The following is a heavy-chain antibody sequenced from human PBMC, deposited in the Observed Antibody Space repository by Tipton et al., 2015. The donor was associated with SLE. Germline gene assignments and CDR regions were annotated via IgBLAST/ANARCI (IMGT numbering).Heavy chain of an antibody. CDR3: ARECVVGGGGPGEGFDI. CDR2: ISYDGSNK. D-gene: IGHD2-21*01. V-gene: IGHV3-30*04. CDR1: GFTFSMYA. J-gene: IGHJ3*02. Sequence: SLRLSCAASGFTFSMYAVHWVRQAPGKGLEWVAVISYDGSNKYYADSVKGRFTISRDNSKNTLYLQMNSLRAEDTAVYYCARECVVGGGGPGEGFDIWRQETRVTVSA.